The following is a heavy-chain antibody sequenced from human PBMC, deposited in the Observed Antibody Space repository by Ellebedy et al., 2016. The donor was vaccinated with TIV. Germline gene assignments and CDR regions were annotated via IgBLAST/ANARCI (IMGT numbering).Heavy chain of an antibody. V-gene: IGHV4-59*01. D-gene: IGHD2-21*02. J-gene: IGHJ4*02. CDR2: IYYSGST. CDR3: AREIGNCGGDCLGY. CDR1: GGSISSYY. Sequence: MPSETLSLTCTVSGGSISSYYWSWIRQPPGKGLEWIGYIYYSGSTNYNPSLKSRVTISVDTSKNQLSLKLSSVTAADTAVYYCAREIGNCGGDCLGYWGQGTLVTVSS.